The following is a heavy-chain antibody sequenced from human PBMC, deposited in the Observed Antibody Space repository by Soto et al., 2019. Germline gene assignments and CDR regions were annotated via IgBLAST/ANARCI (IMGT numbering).Heavy chain of an antibody. CDR1: GFTFSSYA. D-gene: IGHD3-22*01. CDR3: AKVWGPQGTMIKAFDI. J-gene: IGHJ3*02. Sequence: GGSLRLSCAASGFTFSSYAMSWVRQAPGKGLEWVSAISGSGGSTYYADSVKGRFSISRDNSKNTLYLQMNSLRAEDTAVYYCAKVWGPQGTMIKAFDIWGQGTMVTVSS. V-gene: IGHV3-23*01. CDR2: ISGSGGST.